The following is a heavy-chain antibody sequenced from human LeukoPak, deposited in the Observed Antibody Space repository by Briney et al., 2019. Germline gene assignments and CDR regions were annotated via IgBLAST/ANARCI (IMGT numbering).Heavy chain of an antibody. V-gene: IGHV4-59*01. D-gene: IGHD3-3*01. CDR1: GGSISSYY. Sequence: SETLSLTCTVSGGSISSYYWSWIRQPPGKGLEWIGYIYYSGSTNYNPSLKSRVTISVDTSKNQFSLKLSSVTAADTAVYYCARSGYYYYYYGMDVWGQGITVTVSS. CDR3: ARSGYYYYYYGMDV. CDR2: IYYSGST. J-gene: IGHJ6*02.